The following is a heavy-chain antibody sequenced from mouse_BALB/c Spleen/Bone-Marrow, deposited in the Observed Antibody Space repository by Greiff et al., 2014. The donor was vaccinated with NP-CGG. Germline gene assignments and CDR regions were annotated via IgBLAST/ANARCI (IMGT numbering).Heavy chain of an antibody. V-gene: IGHV5-12*02. CDR1: GFTFSDYY. J-gene: IGHJ4*01. Sequence: VQLKESGEGLVQPGGSLKLSCATSGFTFSDYYMYWVRQTPEKRLEWVAYISNGGGSTYYPDTVKGRFTISRDNAKNTLYLQMSRLKSEDTAMYYCARQGGTEYYAMDYWGQGTSVTVSS. CDR2: ISNGGGST. D-gene: IGHD3-3*01. CDR3: ARQGGTEYYAMDY.